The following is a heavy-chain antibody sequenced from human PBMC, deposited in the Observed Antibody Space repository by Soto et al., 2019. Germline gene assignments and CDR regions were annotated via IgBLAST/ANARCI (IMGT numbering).Heavy chain of an antibody. J-gene: IGHJ4*02. CDR3: TTDPDLTSTSCYY. Sequence: PWRALRLACASSGFTFNNAWMGWVRQGPGKGLEWVGRIKRQTDVWTIDYAAPVKGRFTISRDDSKNTLYLQMNSLKTEDTAVYYCTTDPDLTSTSCYYWGQETLVTGPS. CDR1: GFTFNNAW. CDR2: IKRQTDVWTI. V-gene: IGHV3-15*01. D-gene: IGHD2-2*01.